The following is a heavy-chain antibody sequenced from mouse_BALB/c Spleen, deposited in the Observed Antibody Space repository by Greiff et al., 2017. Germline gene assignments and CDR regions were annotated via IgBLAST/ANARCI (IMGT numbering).Heavy chain of an antibody. J-gene: IGHJ3*01. D-gene: IGHD3-2*01. CDR3: ARDEDSSGYEAY. V-gene: IGHV7-3*02. Sequence: EVMLVESGGGLVQPGGSLRLSCATSGFTFTDYYMSWVRQPPGKALEWLGFIRNKANGYTTEYSASVTGRFTISRDNSQSILYLQMNTLRAEDSATYYCARDEDSSGYEAYWGQGTLVTVSA. CDR1: GFTFTDYY. CDR2: IRNKANGYTT.